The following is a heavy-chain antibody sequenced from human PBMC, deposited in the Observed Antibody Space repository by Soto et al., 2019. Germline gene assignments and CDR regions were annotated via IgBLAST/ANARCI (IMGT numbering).Heavy chain of an antibody. Sequence: PGGSLRLSCAASGFTFSSYSMNWVRQAPGKGLEWVSYISSSSSTIYYADSVKGRFTISRDNAKNSLYLQMNSLKDEDTAVYYSARDHKALYYDILTGYLEDYYYYGMDVWGQGTTVTVSS. CDR3: ARDHKALYYDILTGYLEDYYYYGMDV. CDR1: GFTFSSYS. J-gene: IGHJ6*02. V-gene: IGHV3-48*02. CDR2: ISSSSSTI. D-gene: IGHD3-9*01.